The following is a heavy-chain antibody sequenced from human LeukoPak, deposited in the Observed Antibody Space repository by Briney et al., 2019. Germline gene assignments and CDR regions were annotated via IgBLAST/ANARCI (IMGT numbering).Heavy chain of an antibody. CDR1: GFTFSSYS. CDR3: ARATILVVIPDY. V-gene: IGHV3-21*01. Sequence: GGSLRLSCAASGFTFSSYSMNWVRQAPGKGLEWVSSISSSSSYIYYADSVKGRFTISRDNAKNSLYLQMNSLRAEDTAVYYCARATILVVIPDYWGQGTLVTVSS. D-gene: IGHD3-22*01. J-gene: IGHJ4*02. CDR2: ISSSSSYI.